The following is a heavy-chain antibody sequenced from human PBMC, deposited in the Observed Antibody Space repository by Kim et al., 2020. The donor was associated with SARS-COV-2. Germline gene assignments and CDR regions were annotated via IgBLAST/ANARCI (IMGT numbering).Heavy chain of an antibody. CDR2: IYHSGST. CDR1: SGSISSSNW. D-gene: IGHD3-22*01. Sequence: SETLSLTCAVSSGSISSSNWWSWVRQPPGKGLEWIGEIYHSGSTNYNPSLKSRVTISVDKSKNQFSLKLSSVTAADTAVYYCARVESSGYYVFDYWGQGTLVTVSS. CDR3: ARVESSGYYVFDY. V-gene: IGHV4-4*02. J-gene: IGHJ4*02.